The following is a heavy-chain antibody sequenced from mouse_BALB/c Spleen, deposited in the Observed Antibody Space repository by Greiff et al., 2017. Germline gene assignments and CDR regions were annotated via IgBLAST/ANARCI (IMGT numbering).Heavy chain of an antibody. Sequence: VQLQESGPGLVQPSQSLSITCTVSGFSLTNSGVHWVRQSPGKGLEWLGVIWSGGSTDSNAAFISRLSISTENSKSQVFCKMNRPQANGTAIYYCARNLGGYDYLAMDYWGKGTSGTVSS. CDR3: ARNLGGYDYLAMDY. CDR2: IWSGGST. CDR1: GFSLTNSG. J-gene: IGHJ4*01. V-gene: IGHV2-2*02. D-gene: IGHD2-14*01.